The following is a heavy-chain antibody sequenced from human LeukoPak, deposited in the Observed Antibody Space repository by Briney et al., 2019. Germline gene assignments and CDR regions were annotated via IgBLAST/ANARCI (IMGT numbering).Heavy chain of an antibody. V-gene: IGHV1-2*02. D-gene: IGHD4-17*01. CDR1: GYTFTGYY. J-gene: IGHJ5*02. CDR2: INPNSGST. Sequence: ASVKVSCKASGYTFTGYYMHLVRQAPGQGLGWMGWINPNSGSTNYAQTFQGRVTMTMATSISTASIELSRLRSDDTAVYYCARTKSPVTRLGDWFDPWGQGTLVAVSS. CDR3: ARTKSPVTRLGDWFDP.